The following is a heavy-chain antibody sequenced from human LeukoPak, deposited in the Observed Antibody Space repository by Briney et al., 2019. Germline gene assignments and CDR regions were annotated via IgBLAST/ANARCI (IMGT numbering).Heavy chain of an antibody. D-gene: IGHD3-22*01. J-gene: IGHJ4*02. CDR1: GCTFTGYY. V-gene: IGHV1-2*02. Sequence: GASVKVSCKASGCTFTGYYMHWVRQAPGQGLEWMGWINPNSGGTNYAQKFQGRVTMTRDTSISTAYMELSRLRSDDTAVYYCARMPYDSSGLDSYYFDYWGQGTLVTVSS. CDR2: INPNSGGT. CDR3: ARMPYDSSGLDSYYFDY.